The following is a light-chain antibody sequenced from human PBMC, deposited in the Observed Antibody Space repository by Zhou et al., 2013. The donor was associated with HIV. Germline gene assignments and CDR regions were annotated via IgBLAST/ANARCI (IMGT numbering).Light chain of an antibody. CDR3: QQYNTSPIT. CDR1: QAINYW. J-gene: IGKJ5*01. CDR2: KSS. V-gene: IGKV1-5*03. Sequence: DIQMTQSPSTLSASVGDRVTIACRASQAINYWLAWYQQRRGQAPQLLISKSSILDSGAPSRFRGSGFGAMFTLTIDNVEAEDSATYYCQQYNTSPITFGQGTRLEIK.